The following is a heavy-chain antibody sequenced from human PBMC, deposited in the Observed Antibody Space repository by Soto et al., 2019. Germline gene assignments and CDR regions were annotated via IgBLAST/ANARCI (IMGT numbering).Heavy chain of an antibody. J-gene: IGHJ4*02. V-gene: IGHV3-48*03. CDR2: ISSSGSTI. D-gene: IGHD3-22*01. CDR3: ARDRGPDGGISWYYDSSGSYYFDC. Sequence: GGSLRLSCAASGFTFSSYEMNWVRQAPGKGLEWVSYISSSGSTIYYADSVKGRFTISRDNAKNSLYLQMNSLRAEDTAVYYCARDRGPDGGISWYYDSSGSYYFDCWGQGTLVTVS. CDR1: GFTFSSYE.